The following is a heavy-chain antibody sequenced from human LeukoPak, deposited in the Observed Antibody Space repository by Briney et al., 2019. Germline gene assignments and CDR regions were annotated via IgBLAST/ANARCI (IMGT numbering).Heavy chain of an antibody. Sequence: SETLSLTCTVSGGSISSSYLSWIRQPAGKGLEWIGHNYTSGSTYYNPSLESRVTMSVDTSKNQFSLKLSSVTAADTAVYYCAAGGDSSGKFDYWGQGTLVTVSS. CDR1: GGSISSSY. J-gene: IGHJ4*02. CDR2: NYTSGST. CDR3: AAGGDSSGKFDY. V-gene: IGHV4-4*07. D-gene: IGHD3-22*01.